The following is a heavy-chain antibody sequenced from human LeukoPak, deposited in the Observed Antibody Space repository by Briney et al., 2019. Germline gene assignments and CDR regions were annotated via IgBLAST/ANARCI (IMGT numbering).Heavy chain of an antibody. CDR1: GGAFSGYY. Sequence: SETLSLTCAVYGGAFSGYYWSWIRQPPGQGLEWIGYVYNSGSTHYNPSLKSRVSMSVDTSKNQFSLKLSSVTAADTAVYYCARGVYIAAAQYAYWGQGTLVTVSS. V-gene: IGHV4-59*01. CDR2: VYNSGST. D-gene: IGHD6-13*01. J-gene: IGHJ4*02. CDR3: ARGVYIAAAQYAY.